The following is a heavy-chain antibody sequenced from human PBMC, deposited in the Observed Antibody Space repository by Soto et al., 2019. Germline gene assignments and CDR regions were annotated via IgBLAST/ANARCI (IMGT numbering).Heavy chain of an antibody. CDR3: ARAQFYSGSGNYNNLMFDA. CDR2: MYHSGTF. D-gene: IGHD3-10*01. CDR1: GGSIGGVGYS. Sequence: PSETLSLTCAVSGGSIGGVGYSWSWIRQPPGGGLEWIGYMYHSGTFLKSPSLKTRLTMSLDMSKNQFSLTLNSMTAADTAVYYCARAQFYSGSGNYNNLMFDAWGQGILVTVSS. J-gene: IGHJ5*02. V-gene: IGHV4-30-2*01.